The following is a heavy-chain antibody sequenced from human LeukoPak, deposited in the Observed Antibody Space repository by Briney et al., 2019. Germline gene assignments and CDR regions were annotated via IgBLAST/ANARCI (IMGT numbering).Heavy chain of an antibody. V-gene: IGHV4-59*08. CDR3: ARRDYGNYVGNWYFDL. Sequence: PSETLSLTCTVSGGSISSYYWSWIRQPPGKGLEWIGYIYYSGSTNYNPSLKSRVTISVDTSKNQFSLKLSSVTAADTAVYYCARRDYGNYVGNWYFDLWGRGTLVTVSS. CDR2: IYYSGST. CDR1: GGSISSYY. J-gene: IGHJ2*01. D-gene: IGHD4-11*01.